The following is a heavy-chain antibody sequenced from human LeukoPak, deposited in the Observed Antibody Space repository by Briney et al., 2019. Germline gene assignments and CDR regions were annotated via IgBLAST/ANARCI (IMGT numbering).Heavy chain of an antibody. Sequence: PSETLSLTCTVSGGSISSSSYYWGWIRQPPGKGLEWIGSIYYSGNTYYNPSLKSRVTISGDTSKSQFSLKLSSVTAADTAVYYCARSRPGDIIIVEAGAFDIWGQGTMVSVSS. D-gene: IGHD2-15*01. CDR2: IYYSGNT. CDR1: GGSISSSSYY. J-gene: IGHJ3*02. V-gene: IGHV4-39*07. CDR3: ARSRPGDIIIVEAGAFDI.